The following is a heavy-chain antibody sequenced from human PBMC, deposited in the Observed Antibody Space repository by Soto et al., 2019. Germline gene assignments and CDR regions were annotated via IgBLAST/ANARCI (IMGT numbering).Heavy chain of an antibody. J-gene: IGHJ4*02. V-gene: IGHV3-15*01. Sequence: EVQLVESGGGLVKPGGSLRLSCAASGFTFSNAWMSWVRQAPGKGLEWVGRIKSKTDGGTTDYAAPMKGRLTISRDDSKNTLYLQMNSLQTEDTAVYYCSTGVDYGDYEGGYWGQGTLVTVSS. D-gene: IGHD4-17*01. CDR2: IKSKTDGGTT. CDR3: STGVDYGDYEGGY. CDR1: GFTFSNAW.